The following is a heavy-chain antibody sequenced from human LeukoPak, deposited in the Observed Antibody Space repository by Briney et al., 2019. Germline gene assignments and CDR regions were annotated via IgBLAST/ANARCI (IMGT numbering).Heavy chain of an antibody. CDR3: ARQSLEWLLLYYFDY. J-gene: IGHJ4*02. CDR2: IYYSGST. Sequence: PSETLSLTCTVSGGSISSSSYYWGWIRQPPGQGLEWIGSIYYSGSTYYNPSLKSRVTISVDTSKNQFSLKLSSVTAADTAVYYCARQSLEWLLLYYFDYWGQGTLVTVSS. CDR1: GGSISSSSYY. D-gene: IGHD3-3*01. V-gene: IGHV4-39*01.